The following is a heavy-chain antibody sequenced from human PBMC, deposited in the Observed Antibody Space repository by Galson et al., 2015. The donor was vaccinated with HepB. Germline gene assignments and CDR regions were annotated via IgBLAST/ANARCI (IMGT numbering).Heavy chain of an antibody. D-gene: IGHD6-19*01. Sequence: SLRLSCAASGFTFSTYPMHWVRQAPGKGLEWVAVISYDGSIKFYADSVKGRFTISRDNSKNTLYLQMNSLRTGDTALYYCERDRVEQWLENHFDYWGQGTLVTVSS. CDR3: ERDRVEQWLENHFDY. CDR2: ISYDGSIK. CDR1: GFTFSTYP. J-gene: IGHJ4*02. V-gene: IGHV3-30*03.